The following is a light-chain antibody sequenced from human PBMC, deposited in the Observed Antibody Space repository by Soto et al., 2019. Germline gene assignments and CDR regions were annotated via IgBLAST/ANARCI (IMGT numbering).Light chain of an antibody. Sequence: QSALTQPASVSGSPGQSITISCTGTSSDVGAYNHVSWYQQHPGKAPKLMIYEVSDRPSGVSNRFSGSKSGNTASLTISGLQADDEADYYCYSYTRSSPPYVFGTGTKLTVL. V-gene: IGLV2-14*01. J-gene: IGLJ1*01. CDR3: YSYTRSSPPYV. CDR1: SSDVGAYNH. CDR2: EVS.